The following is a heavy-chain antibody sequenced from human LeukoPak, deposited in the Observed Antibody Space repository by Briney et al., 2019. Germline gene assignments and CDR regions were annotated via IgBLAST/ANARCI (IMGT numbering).Heavy chain of an antibody. Sequence: PGGSLRLSCAASGFTFSSYEMNWVRQAPGKGLEWVSYISSSGSTIYYADSVKGRFTISRDNAKNSLYLQMNSLRAEDTAVYYCARDKRLRLGGPYFDYWGRGTLVTVSS. CDR3: ARDKRLRLGGPYFDY. V-gene: IGHV3-48*03. CDR1: GFTFSSYE. D-gene: IGHD3-16*01. J-gene: IGHJ4*02. CDR2: ISSSGSTI.